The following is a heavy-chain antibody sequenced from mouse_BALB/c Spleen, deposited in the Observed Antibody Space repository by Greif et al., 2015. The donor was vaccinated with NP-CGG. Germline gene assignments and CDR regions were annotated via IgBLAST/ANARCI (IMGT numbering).Heavy chain of an antibody. CDR3: TRWITDYAMDY. V-gene: IGHV1-69*02. D-gene: IGHD2-4*01. Sequence: VQLQQSGAELVRPGASVKLSCKASGYTFTSYWINWVKQRPGQGLEWIGNIYPSDSYTNYNQKFKDKATLTVDKSSSTAYMQLSSPTSEDSAVYYCTRWITDYAMDYWGQGTSVTVSS. CDR2: IYPSDSYT. CDR1: GYTFTSYW. J-gene: IGHJ4*01.